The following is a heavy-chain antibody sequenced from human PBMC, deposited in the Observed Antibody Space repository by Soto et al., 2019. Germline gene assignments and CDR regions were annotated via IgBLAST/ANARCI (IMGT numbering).Heavy chain of an antibody. CDR3: AQDPDIAVAGRSTKINNWFDP. J-gene: IGHJ5*02. CDR2: IIPIFGTA. D-gene: IGHD6-13*01. Sequence: SVKVSCKASGGTFSSYAISWVRQAPGQGLEWMGGIIPIFGTANYAQKFQGRVTITADESTSTAYMELSSLRSEDTAVYYCAQDPDIAVAGRSTKINNWFDPWGQGTLVTVYS. V-gene: IGHV1-69*13. CDR1: GGTFSSYA.